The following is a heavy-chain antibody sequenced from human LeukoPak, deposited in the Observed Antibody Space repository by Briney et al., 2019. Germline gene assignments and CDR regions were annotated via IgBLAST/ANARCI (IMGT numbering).Heavy chain of an antibody. Sequence: TSETLSLTCAVFGRSFSGYYLHWIRQSPEKGLEWLGEIDQSGSTKYNPSLKSRVTISVDTSKNQFSLNLNSVAAADTAVYYCVIYIMPAPTTDYWGQGTLVTVSS. CDR2: IDQSGST. CDR3: VIYIMPAPTTDY. D-gene: IGHD2-2*01. CDR1: GRSFSGYY. V-gene: IGHV4-34*01. J-gene: IGHJ4*02.